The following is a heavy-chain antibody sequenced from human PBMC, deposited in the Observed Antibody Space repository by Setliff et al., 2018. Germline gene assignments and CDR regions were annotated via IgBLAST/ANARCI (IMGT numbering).Heavy chain of an antibody. CDR1: GGTFRSYG. CDR2: TIPSFGST. V-gene: IGHV1-69*05. D-gene: IGHD5-18*01. Sequence: SVKVSCKASGGTFRSYGISWVRQAPGQGLEWMGGTIPSFGSTNYAQKFQDRVTIITDGSTSTAYMELSSLRTEDTAVYYCAREGVDTRSSTDYRYYMDVWGKGTTVTV. J-gene: IGHJ6*03. CDR3: AREGVDTRSSTDYRYYMDV.